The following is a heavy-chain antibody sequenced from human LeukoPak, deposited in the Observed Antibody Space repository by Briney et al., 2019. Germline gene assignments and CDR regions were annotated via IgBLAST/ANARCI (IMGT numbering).Heavy chain of an antibody. CDR2: IYPGDSDT. CDR3: ASLSSGDAFDI. CDR1: GYTFTNYW. J-gene: IGHJ3*02. Sequence: KGGESLKISCEGSGYTFTNYWIAWVHQMPGKGLEWMGIIYPGDSDTRYSPSFQGQVTISADKSISTAYLQWSSLKASDTAMYYCASLSSGDAFDIWGQGTMVTVSS. V-gene: IGHV5-51*07. D-gene: IGHD6-6*01.